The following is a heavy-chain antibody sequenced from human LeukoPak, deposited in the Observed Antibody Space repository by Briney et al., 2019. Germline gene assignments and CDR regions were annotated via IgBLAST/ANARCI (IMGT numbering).Heavy chain of an antibody. D-gene: IGHD2-15*01. V-gene: IGHV1-8*01. Sequence: ASVKVSCKASGYTFTSYDINWVRQATGQGLEWMGWMNPNSGNTGYAQKFQGRVTMTRDTSISTAYMELSSLGSEDTAVYYCARGASLRAVVVGATTSPPMPYDFWGQGTLVTVTS. CDR1: GYTFTSYD. CDR2: MNPNSGNT. J-gene: IGHJ4*02. CDR3: ARGASLRAVVVGATTSPPMPYDF.